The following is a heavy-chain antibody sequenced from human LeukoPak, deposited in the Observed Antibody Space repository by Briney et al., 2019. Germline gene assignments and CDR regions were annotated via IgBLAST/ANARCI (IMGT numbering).Heavy chain of an antibody. CDR1: GGSISSGGYY. Sequence: SEALSLTCTVSGGSISSGGYYWSWIRQHPGKGLEWIGYIYYSGSTYYNPSLKSRVTISVDTSKNQFSLKLSSVTAADTAVYYRARDSGPGSGLGWGQGTLVTVSS. CDR3: ARDSGPGSGLG. CDR2: IYYSGST. V-gene: IGHV4-31*03. J-gene: IGHJ4*02. D-gene: IGHD1-26*01.